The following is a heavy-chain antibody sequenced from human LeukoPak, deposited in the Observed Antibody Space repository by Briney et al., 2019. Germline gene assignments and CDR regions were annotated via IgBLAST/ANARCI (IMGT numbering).Heavy chain of an antibody. CDR2: INHSGST. Sequence: SETLSLTCAVYGGSFSGYYWSWIRQPPGKGREWIGEINHSGSTNYNPSLKSRVTISVDTSKNQFSLNLSSVTAADTAVYYCAIPTRYCSSTSCYAPFDYWGQGTLVTVSS. CDR3: AIPTRYCSSTSCYAPFDY. V-gene: IGHV4-34*01. CDR1: GGSFSGYY. D-gene: IGHD2-2*01. J-gene: IGHJ4*02.